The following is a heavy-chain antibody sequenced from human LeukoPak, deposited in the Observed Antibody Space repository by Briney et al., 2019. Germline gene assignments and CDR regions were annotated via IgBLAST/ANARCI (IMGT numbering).Heavy chain of an antibody. D-gene: IGHD2-21*02. J-gene: IGHJ3*02. V-gene: IGHV3-7*01. CDR2: IKQDGSEK. CDR3: ARLRAFDI. Sequence: GGSLRLSCATSGFTFTNYWMSWVRQAPGKGLEWVANIKQDGSEKYYVDSVKGRFTISRDNAKNSLYLQMNSLRAEDTAVYYCARLRAFDIWGQGTMVTVSS. CDR1: GFTFTNYW.